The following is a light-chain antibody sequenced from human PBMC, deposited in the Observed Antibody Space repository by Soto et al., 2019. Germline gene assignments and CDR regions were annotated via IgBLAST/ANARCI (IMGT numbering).Light chain of an antibody. J-gene: IGKJ1*01. CDR3: QQSYSTPRT. CDR1: QSVSSY. CDR2: AAS. V-gene: IGKV1-39*01. Sequence: DIQLTQCPASLSASLGDRATISCRASQSVSSYLTWYQQKPGKAPKLLIYAASSLASGVPSRFSGSGSGTDFTLTISSLQPEDFATYYCQQSYSTPRTFGQGTKVDIK.